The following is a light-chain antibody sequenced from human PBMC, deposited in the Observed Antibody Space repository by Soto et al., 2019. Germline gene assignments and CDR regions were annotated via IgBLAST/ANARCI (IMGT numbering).Light chain of an antibody. V-gene: IGKV2-30*02. J-gene: IGKJ1*01. CDR1: QSLVHSDGIAY. CDR3: MQGTHWPIT. CDR2: KVS. Sequence: VVMTQSPLSLPVTPGQPASISCRSNQSLVHSDGIAYFSWFQQRPGRSPRRLIYKVSNRDSGVPARFSGSGSGTDFALKISRVEAEDVGVYYCMQGTHWPITFGQGTKVDIK.